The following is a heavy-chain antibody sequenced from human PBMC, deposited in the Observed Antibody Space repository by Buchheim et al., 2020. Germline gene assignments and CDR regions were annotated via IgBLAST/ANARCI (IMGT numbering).Heavy chain of an antibody. V-gene: IGHV4-59*01. CDR2: IHYSGST. D-gene: IGHD3-22*01. J-gene: IGHJ4*02. Sequence: QVQLQESGPGLVKPSETLSLTCSVSGDFISSYYWNWIRQPPGKGLEWIGFIHYSGSTNYNPSLKSRVTMSVDTSKNQFSLKLSSVTAADTAVYYCARGKGGYSTSFDYWGQGTL. CDR1: GDFISSYY. CDR3: ARGKGGYSTSFDY.